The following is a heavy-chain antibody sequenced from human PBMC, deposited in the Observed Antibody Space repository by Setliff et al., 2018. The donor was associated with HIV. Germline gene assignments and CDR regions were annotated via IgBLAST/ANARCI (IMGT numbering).Heavy chain of an antibody. CDR3: ARQITSVTPEMLVANDAFDV. V-gene: IGHV4-59*01. J-gene: IGHJ3*01. CDR2: IFDSENN. CDR1: GDSITHYY. Sequence: SETLSLTCSVSGDSITHYYWNWIRQPPGKGLEWIGNIFDSENNNYNPSLKSRVSMSVDTSKNQFSLRLTSVTAADTAVYYCARQITSVTPEMLVANDAFDVWGQGKMVTVSS. D-gene: IGHD4-17*01.